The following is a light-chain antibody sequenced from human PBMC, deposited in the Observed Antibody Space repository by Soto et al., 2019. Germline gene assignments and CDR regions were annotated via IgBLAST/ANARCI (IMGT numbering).Light chain of an antibody. J-gene: IGLJ2*01. CDR2: EVR. CDR1: SNVIGYYNY. Sequence: QSALTQPASVSGSPGQSITISCTGTSNVIGYYNYVSWYQQHPAKAPKLMIYEVRNRPSGISNRFSGSKSGNTASLTISGLQAEDEADYYCSSYTTTSSVVFGGGTKLTVL. CDR3: SSYTTTSSVV. V-gene: IGLV2-14*01.